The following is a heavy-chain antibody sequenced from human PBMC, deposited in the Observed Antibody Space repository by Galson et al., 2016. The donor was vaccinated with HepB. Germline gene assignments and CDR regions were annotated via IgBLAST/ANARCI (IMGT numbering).Heavy chain of an antibody. V-gene: IGHV3-49*04. Sequence: SLRLSCATSGFRFGDAIMNWVRQAPGQGLEWVASIRHEVEGATTDYAASVVGRLTIARDDSKSIAYLKMNSLKTDDTAMYYGTRGHYEAHWGPGTLVTVSS. J-gene: IGHJ4*02. CDR2: IRHEVEGATT. CDR1: GFRFGDAI. CDR3: TRGHYEAH. D-gene: IGHD3-22*01.